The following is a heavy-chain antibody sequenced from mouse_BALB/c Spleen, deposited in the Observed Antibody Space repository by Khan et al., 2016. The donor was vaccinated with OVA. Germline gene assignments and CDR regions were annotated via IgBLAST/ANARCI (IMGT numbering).Heavy chain of an antibody. Sequence: EVQLQESGPGLVKPSQSLSLTCTVTGYSITSNYAWNWIRQFPGNKLEWMGYISYSGYTTYNPSLKSRISFTRATSKNQFFLQLNSVTTEDTATYYCARGNYYGYYFDYWGQGTTLTVSS. CDR2: ISYSGYT. J-gene: IGHJ2*01. CDR1: GYSITSNYA. CDR3: ARGNYYGYYFDY. V-gene: IGHV3-2*02. D-gene: IGHD1-1*01.